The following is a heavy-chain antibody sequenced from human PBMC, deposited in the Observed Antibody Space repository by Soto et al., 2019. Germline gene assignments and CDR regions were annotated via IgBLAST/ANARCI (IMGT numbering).Heavy chain of an antibody. D-gene: IGHD5-12*01. V-gene: IGHV4-59*01. CDR3: ARAGGGYALFTS. CDR2: IYYRGST. Sequence: SETLSLTCTVSGGSISSYYWSWIRQPPGKGLEWIGYIYYRGSTKNNPSPRSRVTTSVDTSKNQFSLKLSSVTAADTAVYYCARAGGGYALFTSWGQGALVTVSS. CDR1: GGSISSYY. J-gene: IGHJ5*02.